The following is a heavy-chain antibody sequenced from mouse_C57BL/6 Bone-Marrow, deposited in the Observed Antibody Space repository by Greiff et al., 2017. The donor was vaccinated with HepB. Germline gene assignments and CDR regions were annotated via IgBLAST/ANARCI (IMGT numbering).Heavy chain of an antibody. Sequence: VKLQQSGPGLVQPSQSLSITCTVSGFSLTSYGVHWVRQSPGKGLEWLGVIWSGGSTDYNAAFISRLSISKDNSKSQVFFKMNSLQADDTAIYYCARSPYDYDGAWFAYWGQGTLVTVSA. CDR2: IWSGGST. CDR1: GFSLTSYG. D-gene: IGHD2-4*01. J-gene: IGHJ3*01. CDR3: ARSPYDYDGAWFAY. V-gene: IGHV2-2*01.